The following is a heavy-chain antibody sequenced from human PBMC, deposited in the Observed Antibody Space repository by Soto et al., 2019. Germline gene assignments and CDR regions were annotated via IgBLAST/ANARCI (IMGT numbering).Heavy chain of an antibody. CDR2: INPNSGGT. J-gene: IGHJ6*02. V-gene: IGHV1-2*02. CDR3: ARERDYRSHFSGMDV. CDR1: GYTFTGYY. Sequence: GASVKVSCKASGYTFTGYYMHWVRQAPGQGLEWMGWINPNSGGTNYAQKFQGRVTMTRDTSISTAYMELSRLRSDDTAVYYCARERDYRSHFSGMDVWGQGTTVTVS. D-gene: IGHD6-13*01.